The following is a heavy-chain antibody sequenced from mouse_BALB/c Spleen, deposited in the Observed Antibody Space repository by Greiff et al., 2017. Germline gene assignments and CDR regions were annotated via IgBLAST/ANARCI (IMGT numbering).Heavy chain of an antibody. CDR1: GFTFSSYA. CDR2: ISSGGSYT. Sequence: DVQLVESGGGLVKPGGSLKLSCAASGFTFSSYAMSWVRQTPEKRLEWVATISSGGSYTYYPDSVKGRFTISRDNAKNTLYLQMSSLRSEDTAMYYCARRGYYGGGPAMDYWGQGTSVTVSS. D-gene: IGHD1-1*01. CDR3: ARRGYYGGGPAMDY. V-gene: IGHV5-9-3*01. J-gene: IGHJ4*01.